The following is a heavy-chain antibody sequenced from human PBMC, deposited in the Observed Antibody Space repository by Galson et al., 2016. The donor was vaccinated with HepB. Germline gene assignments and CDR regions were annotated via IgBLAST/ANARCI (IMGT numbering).Heavy chain of an antibody. CDR1: SSGDYY. J-gene: IGHJ4*02. D-gene: IGHD3-10*01. CDR3: AKNTGAYFHGSGTYLDS. V-gene: IGHV3-9*01. CDR2: VTWDSGSE. Sequence: SSGDYYWNWIRQHPGKGLEWVSGVTWDSGSEGYADSVKGRFTISRDNAKNSLYLQMNSLRPDDTAVYYCAKNTGAYFHGSGTYLDSWGQGTPVTVSP.